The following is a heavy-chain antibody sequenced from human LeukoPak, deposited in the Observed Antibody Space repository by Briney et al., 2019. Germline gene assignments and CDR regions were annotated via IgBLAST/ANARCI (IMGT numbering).Heavy chain of an antibody. CDR2: IYHSGST. Sequence: SETLSLTCAVYGGSFSGYYWSWIRQPPGKGLEWIGEIYHSGSTNYNPSLKSRVTISVDKSKDQFSLKLSSVTAADTAVYYCARGSSRGAFDIWGQGTMVTVSS. CDR1: GGSFSGYY. J-gene: IGHJ3*02. CDR3: ARGSSRGAFDI. V-gene: IGHV4-34*01. D-gene: IGHD6-13*01.